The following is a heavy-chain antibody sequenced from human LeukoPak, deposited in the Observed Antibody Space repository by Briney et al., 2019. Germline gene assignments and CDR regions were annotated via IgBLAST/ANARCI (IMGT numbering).Heavy chain of an antibody. CDR2: INPSGGST. CDR1: GYTFTSYY. V-gene: IGHV1-46*01. D-gene: IGHD3-22*01. CDR3: ARVGTEYYDSSGYREGFDY. J-gene: IGHJ4*02. Sequence: ASVKVSCKASGYTFTSYYMHWVRQAPGQGLEWMGIINPSGGSTSYAQKFQGRVTMTRDTSTSTVYMELSSLRSEDTAVYYCARVGTEYYDSSGYREGFDYWGQGTLVTVSS.